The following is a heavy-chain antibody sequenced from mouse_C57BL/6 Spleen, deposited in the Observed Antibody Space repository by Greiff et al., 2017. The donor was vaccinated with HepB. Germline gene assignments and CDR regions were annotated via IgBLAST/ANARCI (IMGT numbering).Heavy chain of an antibody. CDR2: IDPSDSYT. V-gene: IGHV1-50*01. D-gene: IGHD1-1*01. CDR3: AKSPYYYGSSYAY. CDR1: GYTFTSYW. Sequence: QVQLQQSGAELVKPGASVKLSCKASGYTFTSYWMQWVKQRPGQGLEWIGEIDPSDSYTNYNQKFKGKATLTVDTSSSTAYMQLSSLTSEDSAVYYCAKSPYYYGSSYAYWGQGTLVTVSA. J-gene: IGHJ3*01.